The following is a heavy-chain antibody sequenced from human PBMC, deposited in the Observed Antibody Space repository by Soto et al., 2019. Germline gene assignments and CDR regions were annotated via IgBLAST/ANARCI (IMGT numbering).Heavy chain of an antibody. CDR1: GFVFEDYA. V-gene: IGHV3-9*01. J-gene: IGHJ4*02. CDR3: TKSRGVAGRPLED. D-gene: IGHD6-6*01. CDR2: ITCNSDSL. Sequence: EVQLVESGGGLVQPGRSLRLSCAASGFVFEDYAMHWVRQAPGKGLERVSSITCNSDSLAYTGSVKGRFTISRDNAKNALYLEMDSLRPEDTALYYCTKSRGVAGRPLEDWGQGTLVTVSS.